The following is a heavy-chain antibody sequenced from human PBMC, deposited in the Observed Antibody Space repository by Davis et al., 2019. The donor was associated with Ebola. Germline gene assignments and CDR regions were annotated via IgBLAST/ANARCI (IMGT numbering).Heavy chain of an antibody. J-gene: IGHJ4*02. CDR2: ISSSSNYL. V-gene: IGHV3-21*04. CDR1: GFTFSSNS. D-gene: IGHD2-15*01. Sequence: GGSLRLSCAASGFTFSSNSMNWVRQATGKGLAWVSFISSSSNYLYYADSVKGRFTVSRDNAKNSLYLQMNSLRAEDTAVYYCARVGYCSGGSCYSGLDYWGQGTLVTVSS. CDR3: ARVGYCSGGSCYSGLDY.